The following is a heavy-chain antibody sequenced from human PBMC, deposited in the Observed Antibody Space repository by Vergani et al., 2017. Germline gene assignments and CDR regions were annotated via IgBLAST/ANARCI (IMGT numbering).Heavy chain of an antibody. J-gene: IGHJ1*01. CDR2: MSGSGRTR. Sequence: QVQLVESGGDLVKPGGSLQLSCVASGVTFSDDYMSWIRQAPGKGLEWISFMSGSGRTRQYADSVKGRFTISRDNAKNSLYLQMNSLRVEDTAVYYCARDKGAAAKAQDEYFQNWGQGTLVIVS. CDR1: GVTFSDDY. V-gene: IGHV3-11*04. D-gene: IGHD5-18*01. CDR3: ARDKGAAAKAQDEYFQN.